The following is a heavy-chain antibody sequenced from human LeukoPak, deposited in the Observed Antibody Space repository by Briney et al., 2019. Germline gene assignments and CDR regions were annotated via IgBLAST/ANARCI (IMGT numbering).Heavy chain of an antibody. CDR2: IKQDGSEK. CDR1: GFTFSSYW. J-gene: IGHJ3*02. D-gene: IGHD3-22*01. CDR3: ARDLYYDSSGYYSGDDAFDI. Sequence: GGSLRLSCAASGFTFSSYWMSWVRQAPGKGLEWVANIKQDGSEKYYVDSVKGRFTISRDNAKNSLYLQMNSLRAEDTAVYYCARDLYYDSSGYYSGDDAFDIWGQGTMVTVSS. V-gene: IGHV3-7*01.